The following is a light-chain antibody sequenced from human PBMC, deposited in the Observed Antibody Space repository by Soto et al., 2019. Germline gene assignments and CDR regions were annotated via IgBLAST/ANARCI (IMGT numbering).Light chain of an antibody. V-gene: IGKV1-8*01. Sequence: AIRMTQSPSSLSASTGDRVTITCRASQGISSYLAWYQQKPGKAPKLLIYAASTLQSGVPSRFSGSGSGTDFTLTISCLQSEDFATNYCQQYYSYPSTFGPGTKVDIK. CDR3: QQYYSYPST. CDR1: QGISSY. J-gene: IGKJ3*01. CDR2: AAS.